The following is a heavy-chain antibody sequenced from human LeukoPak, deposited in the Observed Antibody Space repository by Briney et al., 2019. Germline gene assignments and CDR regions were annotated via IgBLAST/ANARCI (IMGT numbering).Heavy chain of an antibody. CDR2: IYYTGGT. V-gene: IGHV4-59*08. CDR1: GGSIGSNY. J-gene: IGHJ4*02. D-gene: IGHD6-19*01. Sequence: ASETLSLTCTVSGGSIGSNYWTWIRQPPGKGLEYIGYIYYTGGTNYNPSLKSRVTISVDTSKNQFSLKLSSVTAADTAVYFCAKYGNSGWVIDNWGQGTLATVSS. CDR3: AKYGNSGWVIDN.